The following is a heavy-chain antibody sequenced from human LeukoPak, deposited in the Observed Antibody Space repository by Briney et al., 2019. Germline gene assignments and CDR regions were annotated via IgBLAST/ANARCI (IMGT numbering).Heavy chain of an antibody. D-gene: IGHD6-19*01. CDR3: AAKQWLSPPPDS. CDR1: GFTFSKYW. Sequence: GGSLRLSCAASGFTFSKYWMLWVRQAPGKGLESVSRINTDGTVTTYADSVKDRFTVSRDNADNTMFLQMNSVRDEDTAVYYCAAKQWLSPPPDSWGQGTAPTVSS. J-gene: IGHJ4*02. CDR2: INTDGTVT. V-gene: IGHV3-74*01.